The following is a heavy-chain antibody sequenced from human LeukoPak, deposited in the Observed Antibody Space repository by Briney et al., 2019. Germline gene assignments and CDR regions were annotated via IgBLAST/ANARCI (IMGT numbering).Heavy chain of an antibody. J-gene: IGHJ6*02. CDR1: GFTFSSYG. Sequence: SGGSLRLSCAASGFTFSSYGMHWVRQAPGKGLEWVAFIRYDGSNKYYADSVKGRFTISRDNSKNTLYLQMNSLRAEDTAVYYCAKDIVVVPVDIRYYGMDVWGQGTTVTVSS. V-gene: IGHV3-30*02. CDR2: IRYDGSNK. CDR3: AKDIVVVPVDIRYYGMDV. D-gene: IGHD2-2*01.